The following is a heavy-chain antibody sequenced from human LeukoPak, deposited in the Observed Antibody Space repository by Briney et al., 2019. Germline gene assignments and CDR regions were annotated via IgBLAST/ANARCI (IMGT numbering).Heavy chain of an antibody. CDR2: LSSSTSTI. V-gene: IGHV3-48*01. CDR1: GFTLSSYS. CDR3: ARVLLERPGIDSFDI. Sequence: GGSLRLSCAASGFTLSSYSMEWVRQAPGEGLEWVSHLSSSTSTIYYADSVKGRFTISRDNAKNSLYLQMNSLRAEDTAIYYCARVLLERPGIDSFDIWGRGTMVTVSS. D-gene: IGHD1-1*01. J-gene: IGHJ3*02.